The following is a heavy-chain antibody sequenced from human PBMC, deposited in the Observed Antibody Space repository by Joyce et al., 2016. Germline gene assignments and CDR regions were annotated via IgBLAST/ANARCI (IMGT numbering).Heavy chain of an antibody. J-gene: IGHJ4*02. V-gene: IGHV1-18*01. Sequence: QVQLVQSGAEVKKPGASVKVSCKASGFTFTQYGFTWVRQTPGQGLEWMGGGSGFNGNANYAQKFQDRDTMTTDTSTNTVFMELRSLTSDDTAVYYCSRDNYSSPSYWGQGTLVTVSS. CDR1: GFTFTQYG. CDR3: SRDNYSSPSY. D-gene: IGHD3-22*01. CDR2: GSGFNGNA.